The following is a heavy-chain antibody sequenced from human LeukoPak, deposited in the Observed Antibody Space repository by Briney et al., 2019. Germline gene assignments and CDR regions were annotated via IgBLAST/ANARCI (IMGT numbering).Heavy chain of an antibody. CDR1: GGSISSYY. CDR2: IYCSGST. CDR3: ARVIRVDDNPLFDY. V-gene: IGHV4-59*01. J-gene: IGHJ4*02. Sequence: SETLSLTCTVSGGSISSYYWSWIRQPPGKGLEWIGYIYCSGSTNYNPSLKSRVTISVDTSKNQFSLKLSSVTAADTAVYYCARVIRVDDNPLFDYWGQGTLVTVSS. D-gene: IGHD1-1*01.